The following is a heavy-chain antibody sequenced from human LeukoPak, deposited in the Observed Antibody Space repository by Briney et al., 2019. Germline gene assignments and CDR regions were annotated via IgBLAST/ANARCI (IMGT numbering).Heavy chain of an antibody. Sequence: ASVKVSCKASGHTFTSYGISWVRQAPGQGLEWMGWISAYNGNTDYAQKLQGRVTMTTDTSTSTAYMELRSLRSDDTAVYYCASSVSSSGYYSPDWGQGTLVTVSS. CDR2: ISAYNGNT. CDR3: ASSVSSSGYYSPD. V-gene: IGHV1-18*01. D-gene: IGHD3-22*01. J-gene: IGHJ4*02. CDR1: GHTFTSYG.